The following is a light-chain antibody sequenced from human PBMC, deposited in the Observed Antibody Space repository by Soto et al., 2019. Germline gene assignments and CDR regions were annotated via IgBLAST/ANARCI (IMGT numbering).Light chain of an antibody. J-gene: IGKJ1*01. CDR1: QSVRSSY. CDR2: GAS. Sequence: EIVLTQSPGTLSLSPGERATLSCRASQSVRSSYLAWYQQKPGQSPRLLIYGASNRATGIPDRFSGSGSGTEFTLAISRLEPEDFALYYCQQYGSSPTFGQGTKVEIK. V-gene: IGKV3-20*01. CDR3: QQYGSSPT.